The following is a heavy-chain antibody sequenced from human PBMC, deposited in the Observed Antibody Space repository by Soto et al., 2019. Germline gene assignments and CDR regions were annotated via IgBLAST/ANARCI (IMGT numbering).Heavy chain of an antibody. V-gene: IGHV3-21*01. Sequence: TGGSLRLSCAASGFTFSSYSMNWVRQAPGKGLEWVSSISSSSSYIYYADSVKGRFTISRDNAKNSLYLQMNSLRAEDTAVYYCARDLSNYDILTGLINWGQGTLVTVSS. D-gene: IGHD3-9*01. CDR1: GFTFSSYS. CDR2: ISSSSSYI. J-gene: IGHJ4*02. CDR3: ARDLSNYDILTGLIN.